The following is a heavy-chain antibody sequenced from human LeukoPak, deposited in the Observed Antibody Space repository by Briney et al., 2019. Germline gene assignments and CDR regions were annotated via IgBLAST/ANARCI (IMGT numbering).Heavy chain of an antibody. CDR3: AKGKISSRSFDY. CDR2: ISGSGGST. J-gene: IGHJ4*02. CDR1: GFTLSSYA. D-gene: IGHD6-13*01. Sequence: GGSLRLSCAASGFTLSSYAMSWVRQAPGKGLEWVSAISGSGGSTYYADSVKGRSTISRDNSKNTLYLQMNSLRAEDTAVYYCAKGKISSRSFDYWGQGTLVTVSS. V-gene: IGHV3-23*01.